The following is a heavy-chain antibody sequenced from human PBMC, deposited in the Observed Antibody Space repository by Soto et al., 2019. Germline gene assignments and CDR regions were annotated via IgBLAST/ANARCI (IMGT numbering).Heavy chain of an antibody. CDR1: GYTFTSYA. V-gene: IGHV1-3*01. Sequence: ASVKVSCKASGYTFTSYAMHWVRQAPGQRLEWMGWINAGNGNTKYSQKFQGRVTITRDTSASTAYMELSSLRSEDTAVYYCARDSNTLTTVTTHWFEPWGQGTLVTVSS. J-gene: IGHJ5*02. D-gene: IGHD4-17*01. CDR2: INAGNGNT. CDR3: ARDSNTLTTVTTHWFEP.